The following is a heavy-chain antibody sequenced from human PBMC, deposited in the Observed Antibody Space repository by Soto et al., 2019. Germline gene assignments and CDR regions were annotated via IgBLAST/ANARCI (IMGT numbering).Heavy chain of an antibody. CDR3: ARGPRNWGVDY. CDR2: MNPNNGNT. J-gene: IGHJ4*02. D-gene: IGHD7-27*01. Sequence: ASVKVSCKAAAYTFTSYDINWVRQATGQDFEWMGWMNPNNGNTAYAQKFQGRVTMTRDTSKSTAFMELSSLTSEDTAVYYCARGPRNWGVDYWGQETLVTVSS. V-gene: IGHV1-8*01. CDR1: AYTFTSYD.